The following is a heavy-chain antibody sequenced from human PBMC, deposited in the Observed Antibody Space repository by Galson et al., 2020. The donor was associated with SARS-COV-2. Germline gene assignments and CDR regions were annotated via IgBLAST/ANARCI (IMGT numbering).Heavy chain of an antibody. V-gene: IGHV1-2*04. D-gene: IGHD6-13*01. CDR1: EYTFTDYS. J-gene: IGHJ6*02. CDR2: INPYSGGT. Sequence: ASVKVSCKASEYTFTDYSLHWVRQAPGQGLEWMGWINPYSGGTNYAQKFQGWVTMTRDTSISTAYIELSRLTSDDTAVYFCARGAADTYYYDYALDVWGQGTTFTVSS. CDR3: ARGAADTYYYDYALDV.